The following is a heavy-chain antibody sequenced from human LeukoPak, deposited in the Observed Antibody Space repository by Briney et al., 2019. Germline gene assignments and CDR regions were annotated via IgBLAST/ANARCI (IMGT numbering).Heavy chain of an antibody. CDR1: GGSLSSYY. CDR2: IYYSGST. D-gene: IGHD2-15*01. V-gene: IGHV4-59*01. J-gene: IGHJ5*02. Sequence: SETLSLTCTVSGGSLSSYYWSWIRQPPGKGLEWIGYIYYSGSTNYNPSLKSRVTISVDTSKNQFSLKLSSVTAADTAVYYCARLGYCSGGSCYPEDNWFDPWGQGTLVTVSS. CDR3: ARLGYCSGGSCYPEDNWFDP.